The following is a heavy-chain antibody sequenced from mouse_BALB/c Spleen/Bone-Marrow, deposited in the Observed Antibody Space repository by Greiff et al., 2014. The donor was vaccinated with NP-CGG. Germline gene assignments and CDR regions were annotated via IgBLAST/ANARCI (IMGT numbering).Heavy chain of an antibody. CDR2: IDPANGNT. J-gene: IGHJ2*01. CDR1: GFNIKDTF. CDR3: TRREDY. V-gene: IGHV14-3*02. Sequence: VQLQQSGAELVKPGASVKLSCTGSGFNIKDTFMHWVKQRPEQGLEWIGRIDPANGNTKYDPKFQGKATITADTSSNTAYLQLTSLTSEDTAAYYCTRREDYWGQGTTLAVSS.